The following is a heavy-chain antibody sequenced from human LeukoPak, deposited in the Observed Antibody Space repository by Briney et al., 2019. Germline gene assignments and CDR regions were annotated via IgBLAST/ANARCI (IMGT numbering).Heavy chain of an antibody. CDR1: GFTFSSSG. CDR3: ARGFGGYYYGMDV. V-gene: IGHV3-33*01. Sequence: GRSLRLSCGASGFTFSSSGMHWVRQAPGKGLEWVAVIWYDGNDKYYADSGKGRFTISRDNSKNTLNLQMNSLRAEDTAVYYCARGFGGYYYGMDVWGQGPTVTVSS. CDR2: IWYDGNDK. J-gene: IGHJ6*02. D-gene: IGHD3-3*01.